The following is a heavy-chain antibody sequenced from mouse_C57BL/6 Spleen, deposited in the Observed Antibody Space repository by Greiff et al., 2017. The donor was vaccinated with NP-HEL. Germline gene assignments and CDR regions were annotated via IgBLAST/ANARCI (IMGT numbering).Heavy chain of an antibody. Sequence: QVQLKQPGAELVMPGASVKLSCKASGYTFTSYWMHWVKQRPGQGLGWIGEIDPSDSYTNYNQKFKGKSTLTVDKSSSTAYMQLSSLTSEDSAVYYCARSGEGSYYFDYWGQGTTLTVSS. V-gene: IGHV1-69*01. J-gene: IGHJ2*01. CDR2: IDPSDSYT. D-gene: IGHD1-1*01. CDR1: GYTFTSYW. CDR3: ARSGEGSYYFDY.